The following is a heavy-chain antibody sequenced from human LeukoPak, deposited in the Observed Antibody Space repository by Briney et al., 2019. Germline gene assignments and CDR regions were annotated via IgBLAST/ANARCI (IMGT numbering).Heavy chain of an antibody. CDR1: GFIYYDYG. Sequence: GGSLTLFCAASGFIYYDYGMICLRQTPGRGVEEFSGINWNGDSTGYAASVKGRFTISRDNAKNSLFVEMNSLTAEDTAVYYCARCPLMTTYLADYWGQGTLVTVSS. CDR3: ARCPLMTTYLADY. V-gene: IGHV3-20*04. D-gene: IGHD4-11*01. J-gene: IGHJ4*02. CDR2: INWNGDST.